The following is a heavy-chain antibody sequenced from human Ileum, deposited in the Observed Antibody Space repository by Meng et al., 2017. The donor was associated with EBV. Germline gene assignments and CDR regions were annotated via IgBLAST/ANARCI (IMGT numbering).Heavy chain of an antibody. D-gene: IGHD3-22*01. CDR3: AREARSSGYHPGIGP. Sequence: VQLQQRGRGLLKPSETLSLTCAVYGGFFSGYYWSWLRQSPGKGLEWIGEINHSGSTNYNPSLKSRVTISVDTSKNQFSLKLTSVTAADTAVYYCAREARSSGYHPGIGPWGQGTLVTVSS. CDR1: GGFFSGYY. CDR2: INHSGST. J-gene: IGHJ5*02. V-gene: IGHV4-34*02.